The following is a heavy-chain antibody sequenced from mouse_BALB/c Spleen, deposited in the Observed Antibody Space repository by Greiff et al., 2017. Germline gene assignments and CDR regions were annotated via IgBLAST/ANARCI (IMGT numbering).Heavy chain of an antibody. CDR3: ARRDYRWYFDV. CDR1: GYTFTDYN. J-gene: IGHJ1*01. D-gene: IGHD2-14*01. CDR2: IYPYNGGT. V-gene: IGHV1S29*02. Sequence: VQLKESGPELVKPGASVKISCKASGYTFTDYNMHWVKQSHGKSLEWIGYIYPYNGGTGYNQKFKSKATLTVDNSSSTAYMELRSLTSEDSAVYYCARRDYRWYFDVWGAGTTVTVSS.